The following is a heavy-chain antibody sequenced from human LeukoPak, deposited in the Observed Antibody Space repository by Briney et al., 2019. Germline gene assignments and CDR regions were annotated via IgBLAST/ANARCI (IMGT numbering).Heavy chain of an antibody. J-gene: IGHJ4*02. CDR1: GGSISSYY. Sequence: SETLSLTCTVSGGSISSYYWGWIRQPPGKGLEWIGYIYYSGSTNYNPSLKSRVTISVDTSKNQFSLKLSSVTAADTAVYYCARSGGLGIAAAGTRAPDVLLFNYWGQGTLVTVSS. V-gene: IGHV4-59*01. CDR3: ARSGGLGIAAAGTRAPDVLLFNY. CDR2: IYYSGST. D-gene: IGHD6-13*01.